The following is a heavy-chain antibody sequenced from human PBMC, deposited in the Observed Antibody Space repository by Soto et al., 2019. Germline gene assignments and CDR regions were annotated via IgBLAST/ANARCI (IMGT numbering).Heavy chain of an antibody. Sequence: ASVKGACKASGYTFTSYARHWGRQAPGQRLEWMGWINAGNGNTKYSQKFQGRVTITRDTSASTAYMELSSLRSEDTAVYYCASEHDYSNWFDPWGQGTLVTVSS. CDR1: GYTFTSYA. J-gene: IGHJ5*02. V-gene: IGHV1-3*01. CDR2: INAGNGNT. CDR3: ASEHDYSNWFDP. D-gene: IGHD4-4*01.